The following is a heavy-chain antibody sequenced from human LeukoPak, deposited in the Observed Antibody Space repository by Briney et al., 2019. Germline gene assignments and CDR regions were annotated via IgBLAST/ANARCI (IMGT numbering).Heavy chain of an antibody. V-gene: IGHV4-4*02. Sequence: SKTLSLTCAVSGGSISSTNWWSWVRQPPGKGLEWIGEIYHSGSTNYNPSLKSRVIISVDKSKNQFSLKLSSVTAANTAVYYCARITLGLYYFDYWGQGTLVTVSS. J-gene: IGHJ4*02. CDR2: IYHSGST. D-gene: IGHD3-16*01. CDR1: GGSISSTNW. CDR3: ARITLGLYYFDY.